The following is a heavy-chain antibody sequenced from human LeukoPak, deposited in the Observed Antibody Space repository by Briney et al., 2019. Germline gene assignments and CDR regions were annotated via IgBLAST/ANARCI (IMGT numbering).Heavy chain of an antibody. CDR3: ARRGGGYSYGLSAFDI. Sequence: GESLKISCKGSGYSFTSYWIGWVRQMPGKGLEWMGIIYPGDSDTRYSPSFQGQVTISADKSISTAYLQWSSLKASDTAMYYCARRGGGYSYGLSAFDIWGQGTMVTVSS. J-gene: IGHJ3*02. D-gene: IGHD5-18*01. CDR1: GYSFTSYW. CDR2: IYPGDSDT. V-gene: IGHV5-51*01.